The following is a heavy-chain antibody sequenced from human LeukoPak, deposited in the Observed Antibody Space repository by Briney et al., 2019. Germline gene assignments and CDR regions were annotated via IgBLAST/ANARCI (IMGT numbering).Heavy chain of an antibody. Sequence: ASVKVSCKASGGTFTSYDINWVRQATGQGLEWMGWTNPNSGNTGYAQKFQGRVTITRNTSISTAYMELSSLRSEDTAVYYCARAGYDFWSGYYFDYYYYYMDVWGKGTTVTVSS. V-gene: IGHV1-8*03. D-gene: IGHD3-3*01. CDR1: GGTFTSYD. CDR3: ARAGYDFWSGYYFDYYYYYMDV. CDR2: TNPNSGNT. J-gene: IGHJ6*03.